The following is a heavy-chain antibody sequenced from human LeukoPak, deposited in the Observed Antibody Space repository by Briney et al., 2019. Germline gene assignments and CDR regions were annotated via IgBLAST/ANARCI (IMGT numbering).Heavy chain of an antibody. CDR1: GGSVSSSSYY. D-gene: IGHD2-2*02. V-gene: IGHV4-39*07. Sequence: SETLSLTCTVPGGSVSSSSYYWGWIRQPPGKGLEWIASMYYSGTTYYNASLKSRVTMSVDPSKNQFSLKLSSVTAADTAVYYCARFDCSSTSCYTGGFDYWGQGTLVTVSS. CDR3: ARFDCSSTSCYTGGFDY. J-gene: IGHJ4*02. CDR2: MYYSGTT.